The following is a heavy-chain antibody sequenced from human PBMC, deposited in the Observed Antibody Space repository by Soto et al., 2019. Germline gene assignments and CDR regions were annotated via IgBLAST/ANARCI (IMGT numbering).Heavy chain of an antibody. CDR3: ARRGSGSYYDY. J-gene: IGHJ4*02. Sequence: EVQLLESGGGLVQPGGSLRLSCAASGFTFSSYAMRWVRQAPVKGLEWVSAISGSGGSTYYADSVKGRFTISRDNSKNTLYPQMNSLRAEDTAVYYCARRGSGSYYDYWGQGTLATVSS. V-gene: IGHV3-23*01. CDR1: GFTFSSYA. D-gene: IGHD1-26*01. CDR2: ISGSGGST.